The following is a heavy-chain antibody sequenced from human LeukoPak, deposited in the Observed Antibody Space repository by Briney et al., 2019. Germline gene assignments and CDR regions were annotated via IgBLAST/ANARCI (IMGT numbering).Heavy chain of an antibody. Sequence: PGRSLRLSCAASGFTFDDYAMHWVRQAPGKGLEWVSSISWNSGRMDYADSVKGRFTISRDNAMNSLYLQMNSLRVEDMALYYCAKDVNYSPSGTFDYWGQGTLVTVSS. V-gene: IGHV3-9*03. CDR3: AKDVNYSPSGTFDY. CDR2: ISWNSGRM. CDR1: GFTFDDYA. D-gene: IGHD3-10*01. J-gene: IGHJ4*02.